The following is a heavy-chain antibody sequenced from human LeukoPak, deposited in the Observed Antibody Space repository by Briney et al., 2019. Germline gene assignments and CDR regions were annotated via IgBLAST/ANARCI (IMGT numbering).Heavy chain of an antibody. J-gene: IGHJ5*02. CDR1: GFTFSSYW. D-gene: IGHD2-15*01. Sequence: GGSLRLSCAASGFTFSSYWMSWVRQAPGKGLEWVANIKQDGSEKYYVDSVKGRFTISRDNVKNSLYLQMNSLRAEDTAVYYCARDRSEVVVAATSYNWFDPWGQGTLVTVSS. V-gene: IGHV3-7*01. CDR2: IKQDGSEK. CDR3: ARDRSEVVVAATSYNWFDP.